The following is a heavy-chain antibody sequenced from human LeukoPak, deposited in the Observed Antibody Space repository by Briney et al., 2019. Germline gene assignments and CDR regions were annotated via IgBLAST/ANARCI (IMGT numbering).Heavy chain of an antibody. CDR3: ARGGTKGY. D-gene: IGHD5-12*01. V-gene: IGHV1-18*01. Sequence: SVKVSCKASGYTFTSYDISWLRQAPGQGLEWMGWISAYNGNTNYAQKLHGRVSMTTDTSTSTAYMELRSLGSDDTAFYYCARGGTKGYWGQGTLVTVSS. J-gene: IGHJ4*02. CDR1: GYTFTSYD. CDR2: ISAYNGNT.